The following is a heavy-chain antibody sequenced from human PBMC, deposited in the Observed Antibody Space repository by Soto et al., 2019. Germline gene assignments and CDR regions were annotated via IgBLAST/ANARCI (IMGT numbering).Heavy chain of an antibody. CDR1: GFTVTNLY. V-gene: IGHV3-66*01. D-gene: IGHD3-3*01. J-gene: IGHJ4*02. CDR3: ARDTFGGAYDFCH. Sequence: EVQLVESGGGLVRPGGSLRLSCAASGFTVTNLYMTWVRQAPGKGLEWVSGISSGGSTYYAGSVKGRFTISRDNSKNTLYLEMNSLRAGDKAVYYCARDTFGGAYDFCHGGQGTLVTVSS. CDR2: ISSGGST.